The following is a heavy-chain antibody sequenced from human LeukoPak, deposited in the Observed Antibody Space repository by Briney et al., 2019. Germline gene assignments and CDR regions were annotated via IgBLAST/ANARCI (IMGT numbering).Heavy chain of an antibody. Sequence: ASVKVSCKASGGTFSSYGISWVRQAPGQGLEWMGRIIPIFGTANYAQKFQGRVTIITDESTTTSYMELSSLRSEDTAVYYCARDQAIFGMVLGYLDYWGQGTLVTVSS. CDR2: IIPIFGTA. CDR3: ARDQAIFGMVLGYLDY. V-gene: IGHV1-69*05. CDR1: GGTFSSYG. D-gene: IGHD3-3*01. J-gene: IGHJ4*02.